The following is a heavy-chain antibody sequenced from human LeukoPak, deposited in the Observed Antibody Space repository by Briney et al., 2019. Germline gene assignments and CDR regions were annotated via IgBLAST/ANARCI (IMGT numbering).Heavy chain of an antibody. CDR3: ARDRIVVVPAALYHYYGMDV. CDR1: GYTFTSYG. J-gene: IGHJ6*02. CDR2: ISAYNGNT. V-gene: IGHV1-18*01. D-gene: IGHD2-2*01. Sequence: ASVKVSCTASGYTFTSYGISWVRQAPGQGLEWMGWISAYNGNTNYAQKLQGRVTMTTDTPTSTAYMELRSLRSDDTAVYYCARDRIVVVPAALYHYYGMDVWGQGTTVTVSS.